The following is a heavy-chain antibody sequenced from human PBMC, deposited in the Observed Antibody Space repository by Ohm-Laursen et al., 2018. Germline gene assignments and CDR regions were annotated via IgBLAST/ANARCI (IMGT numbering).Heavy chain of an antibody. D-gene: IGHD2-21*01. CDR2: ITTYNDDA. CDR1: GYTFTNYA. Sequence: ASVKVSCKASGYTFTNYAVNWVRQAPGQGLEWIGWITTYNDDANYAQKFQGRVTMTTDTSTNTAYMELSRLRSDDTALYYCARDRAAMNCGGDCYYAMDVWGQGTTVTVSS. J-gene: IGHJ6*02. CDR3: ARDRAAMNCGGDCYYAMDV. V-gene: IGHV1-18*01.